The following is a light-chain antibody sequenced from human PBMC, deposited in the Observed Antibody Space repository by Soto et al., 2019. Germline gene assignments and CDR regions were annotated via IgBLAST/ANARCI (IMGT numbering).Light chain of an antibody. CDR2: GVT. J-gene: IGLJ3*02. CDR3: SSYAGSNNLV. Sequence: QSVLTQPPSASGSPGQSVTISCTGTSSDVGGYNYVSWYQQHPGKAPKLMIYGVTKRPSGVPDRFSGSKSGNTASLTVSGLQAEDEADYYCSSYAGSNNLVFGGGTKLTVL. CDR1: SSDVGGYNY. V-gene: IGLV2-8*01.